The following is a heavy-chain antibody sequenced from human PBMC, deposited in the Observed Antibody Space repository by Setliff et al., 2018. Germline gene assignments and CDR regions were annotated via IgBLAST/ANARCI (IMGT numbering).Heavy chain of an antibody. CDR3: ARMSTSGPHYDY. V-gene: IGHV4-61*02. CDR2: IYTSGST. CDR1: GGSVSSGGYY. J-gene: IGHJ4*02. D-gene: IGHD2-8*02. Sequence: SETLSLTCTVSGGSVSSGGYYWSWIRQPAGKGLEWIGRIYTSGSTNYNPSLKSRVAISVDTSATTVHMELSSLRSDDTAVYYCARMSTSGPHYDYWGQGTLVTV.